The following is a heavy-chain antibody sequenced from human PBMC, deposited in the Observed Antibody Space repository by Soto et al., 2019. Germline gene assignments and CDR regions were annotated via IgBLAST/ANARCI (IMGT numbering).Heavy chain of an antibody. CDR1: GFTFSSYG. CDR2: ISYDGSNK. V-gene: IGHV3-30*03. D-gene: IGHD6-13*01. Sequence: QVQLVESGGGVVQPGRSLRLSCAASGFTFSSYGMHWVRQAPGKGLEWVAVISYDGSNKYYADSVKGRFTISIDNSKNTLYLQMNSLRAEDTAVDYCGGIAAAGDFDDWGQGTLVTVSS. J-gene: IGHJ4*02. CDR3: GGIAAAGDFDD.